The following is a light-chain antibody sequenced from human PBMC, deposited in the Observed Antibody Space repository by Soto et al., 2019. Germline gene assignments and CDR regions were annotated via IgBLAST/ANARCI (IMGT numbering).Light chain of an antibody. Sequence: QPVLTQSPSASASLGASVKLTCTLSSGHNSYAIAWHQQQPEKGPRYLMKLNSDGSHSKGDGIPDRFSGSSSGAERYLTISSLQSEDEADYYCQTWGTGISVVFGGGTKLTVL. CDR1: SGHNSYA. V-gene: IGLV4-69*01. J-gene: IGLJ2*01. CDR3: QTWGTGISVV. CDR2: LNSDGSH.